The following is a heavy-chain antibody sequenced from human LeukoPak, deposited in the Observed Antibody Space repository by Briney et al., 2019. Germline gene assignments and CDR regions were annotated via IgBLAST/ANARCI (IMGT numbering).Heavy chain of an antibody. J-gene: IGHJ3*02. CDR2: ISYDGSNK. Sequence: GGSLRLSCAASGFIFSSYVMTWVRQAPGKGLEWVAVISYDGSNKYFADSVKGRFTISRDNSKNTLYLQMNSLRAEDTAVYYCAKDSGIAVAGTLRAFDIWGQGTMVTVSS. CDR3: AKDSGIAVAGTLRAFDI. CDR1: GFIFSSYV. D-gene: IGHD6-19*01. V-gene: IGHV3-30*18.